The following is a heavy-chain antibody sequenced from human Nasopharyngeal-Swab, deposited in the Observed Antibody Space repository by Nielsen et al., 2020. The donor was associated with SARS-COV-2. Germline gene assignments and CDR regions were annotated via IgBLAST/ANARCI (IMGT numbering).Heavy chain of an antibody. Sequence: GESLKISCTAYGFTFNNYWMDWVRQVPGKGLVWFSHITSDGTTASYSDSVKGRFTTSRDNLKDTLYLQMNSLRAEDTAVYYCARSYWGAEDVWGKGTTVTVSS. J-gene: IGHJ6*04. V-gene: IGHV3-74*01. CDR3: ARSYWGAEDV. CDR1: GFTFNNYW. D-gene: IGHD7-27*01. CDR2: ITSDGTTA.